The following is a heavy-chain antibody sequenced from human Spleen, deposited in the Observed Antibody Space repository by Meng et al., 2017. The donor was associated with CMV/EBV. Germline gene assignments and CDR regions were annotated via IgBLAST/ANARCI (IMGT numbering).Heavy chain of an antibody. CDR3: AKDRTAVAGTPLDF. D-gene: IGHD6-19*01. V-gene: IGHV3-11*01. CDR2: IGGSSRSV. J-gene: IGHJ4*02. CDR1: EFTFSDYW. Sequence: GGSLRLSCAASEFTFSDYWMSWIRQAPGKGLEWVSTIGGSSRSVSYADSVKGRFTISRDNAKDSLYLQMNSLRAEDTAVYYCAKDRTAVAGTPLDFWGQGTLVTVSS.